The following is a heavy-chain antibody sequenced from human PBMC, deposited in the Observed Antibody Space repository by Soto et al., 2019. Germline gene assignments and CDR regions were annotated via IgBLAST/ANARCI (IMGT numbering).Heavy chain of an antibody. CDR2: IYHSGST. V-gene: IGHV4-30-2*01. J-gene: IGHJ5*02. Sequence: SETLSLTCAVSGGSISSGGYSWSWIRQPPGKGLEWIGYIYHSGSTYYNPSLKSRVTISVDRSKNQVVLTMTNMDPADTATYFCAHRTTTVTTVTWRFDPWGQGTLVTVSS. CDR1: GGSISSGGYS. D-gene: IGHD4-17*01. CDR3: AHRTTTVTTVTWRFDP.